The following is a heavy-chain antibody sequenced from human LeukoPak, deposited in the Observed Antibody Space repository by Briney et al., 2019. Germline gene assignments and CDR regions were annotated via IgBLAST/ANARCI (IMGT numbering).Heavy chain of an antibody. CDR3: AKWGAGGDFDV. CDR1: GCSFTTYW. J-gene: IGHJ3*01. D-gene: IGHD3-16*01. CDR2: IDPSDSYT. Sequence: GESLKISCKGSGCSFTTYWISLVRQMPGKGLEWMGRIDPSDSYTNYSPSFQGHVTISADTSISTAYLKWSSLKASDTAMYYCAKWGAGGDFDVWGQGTMVTVSS. V-gene: IGHV5-10-1*01.